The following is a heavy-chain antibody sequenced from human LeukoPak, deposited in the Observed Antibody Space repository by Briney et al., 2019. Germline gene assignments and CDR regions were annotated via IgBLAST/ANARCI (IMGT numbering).Heavy chain of an antibody. CDR3: ARASYYRGMDY. V-gene: IGHV4-61*02. D-gene: IGHD1-26*01. CDR2: IYTSGST. J-gene: IGHJ4*02. Sequence: PSETLSLTCTVSGGSISSGSYYWSRIRQPAGKGLEWIGRIYTSGSTNYNPSLKSRVTISVDTSKNQFSLKLSSVTAADTAVYYCARASYYRGMDYWGQGTLVTVSS. CDR1: GGSISSGSYY.